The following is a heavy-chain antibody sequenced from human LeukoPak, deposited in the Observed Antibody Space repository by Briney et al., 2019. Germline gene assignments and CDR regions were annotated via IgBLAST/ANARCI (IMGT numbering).Heavy chain of an antibody. D-gene: IGHD3-22*01. J-gene: IGHJ3*02. Sequence: ASVKVSCKASGGTFSSYAISWVRQAPGQGLEWMGGVIPIFSTANYAQKFQGRVTITAGKSTSTAYTELSSRRSEDTGLVYFWREPPGHYYDSSGYYYAAVSDAFDIWGQGTMVTVSS. V-gene: IGHV1-69*06. CDR2: VIPIFSTA. CDR1: GGTFSSYA. CDR3: WREPPGHYYDSSGYYYAAVSDAFDI.